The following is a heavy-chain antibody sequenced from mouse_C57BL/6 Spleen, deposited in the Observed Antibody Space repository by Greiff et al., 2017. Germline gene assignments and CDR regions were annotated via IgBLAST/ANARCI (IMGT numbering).Heavy chain of an antibody. Sequence: QFQLQQPGAELVKPGASVKLSCKASGYTFTSYWMHWVKQRPGQGLEWIGMIHPNSGSTNYNEKFKSKATLTVDKSSSTAYMQLSSLTSEDSAVYYCARRYYGSSNYAMDYWGQGTSVTVSS. CDR2: IHPNSGST. J-gene: IGHJ4*01. V-gene: IGHV1-64*01. CDR3: ARRYYGSSNYAMDY. CDR1: GYTFTSYW. D-gene: IGHD1-1*01.